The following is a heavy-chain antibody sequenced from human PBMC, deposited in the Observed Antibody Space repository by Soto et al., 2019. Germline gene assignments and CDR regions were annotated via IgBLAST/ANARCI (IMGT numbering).Heavy chain of an antibody. CDR3: AKQLVGYYFDY. D-gene: IGHD6-13*01. Sequence: PGGSLRLSCAASGFTFSSYSMNWVRQAPGKGLEWVSSISSSGSYICYADSVKGRFTISRDNAKNSLYLQMNSLRAEDTAVYYCAKQLVGYYFDYWGQGTLVTVSS. V-gene: IGHV3-21*01. CDR1: GFTFSSYS. J-gene: IGHJ4*02. CDR2: ISSSGSYI.